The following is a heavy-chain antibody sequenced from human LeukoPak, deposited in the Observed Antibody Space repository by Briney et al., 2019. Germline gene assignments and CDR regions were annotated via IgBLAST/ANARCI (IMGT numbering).Heavy chain of an antibody. CDR3: TREGAAAAYGMDV. Sequence: GGSLRLSCTASGFTFGDYAVSWVRRAPGRGLEWVGLIRRRAFGETADYAASVKGRFTISRDDSKSIVYLQMNGLKTEDTAVYYCTREGAAAAYGMDVWGQGTTVTVSS. D-gene: IGHD6-13*01. J-gene: IGHJ6*02. V-gene: IGHV3-49*04. CDR1: GFTFGDYA. CDR2: IRRRAFGETA.